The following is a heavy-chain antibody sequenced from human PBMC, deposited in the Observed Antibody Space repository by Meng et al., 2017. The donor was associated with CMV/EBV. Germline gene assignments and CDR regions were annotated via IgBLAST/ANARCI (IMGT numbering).Heavy chain of an antibody. Sequence: LHHCFAALFPPSEPLSLPCAVYGVSFIGYSCSWIRQPPWKGLAWIGEINHSGSTNYNPSLKSRVTISVDTSKNQFSLKLSSVTAADTAVYYCARGGNWFDPWGQGTLVTVSS. V-gene: IGHV4-34*01. CDR1: GVSFIGYS. J-gene: IGHJ5*02. CDR3: ARGGNWFDP. CDR2: INHSGST.